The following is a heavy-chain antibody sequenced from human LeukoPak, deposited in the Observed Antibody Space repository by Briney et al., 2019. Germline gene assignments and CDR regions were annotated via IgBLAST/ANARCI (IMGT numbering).Heavy chain of an antibody. CDR3: ARDGSPRHYYYYMDV. J-gene: IGHJ6*03. D-gene: IGHD6-13*01. V-gene: IGHV1-8*03. Sequence: ASVKVSCKASGYTFTSYDINWVPQATGQGLEWMGWMNPNSGNTGYAQKFQGRVTITRNTSISTAYMELSSLRSEDTAVYYCARDGSPRHYYYYMDVGGKGTTVTVS. CDR2: MNPNSGNT. CDR1: GYTFTSYD.